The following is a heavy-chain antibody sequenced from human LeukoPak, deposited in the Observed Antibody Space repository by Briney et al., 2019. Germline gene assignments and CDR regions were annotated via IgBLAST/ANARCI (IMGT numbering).Heavy chain of an antibody. CDR3: ARGRATVTTDY. CDR1: GYTFTSYG. V-gene: IGHV1-18*01. CDR2: ISAYNGNT. Sequence: ASVKVSCKASGYTFTSYGISWVRQAPGQGLEWMGWISAYNGNTNYAQKLQGRVTMTRDTSTSTVYMELSSLRSEDTAVYYCARGRATVTTDYWGQGTLVTVSS. D-gene: IGHD4-17*01. J-gene: IGHJ4*02.